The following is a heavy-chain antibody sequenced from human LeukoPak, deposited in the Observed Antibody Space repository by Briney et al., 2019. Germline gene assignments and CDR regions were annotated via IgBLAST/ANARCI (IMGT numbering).Heavy chain of an antibody. Sequence: GRSLRLSCAAPGFTFKSYWMTCVRQAPGKRLDSVANMNQDGSEKYYVDSVKGRFTISRDNAKNSLYAQMNSLRAEDTAVYYCARVNNGYCSGGNCWGWLDPWGQGTLVTVSS. CDR2: MNQDGSEK. J-gene: IGHJ5*02. CDR3: ARVNNGYCSGGNCWGWLDP. V-gene: IGHV3-7*03. CDR1: GFTFKSYW. D-gene: IGHD2-15*01.